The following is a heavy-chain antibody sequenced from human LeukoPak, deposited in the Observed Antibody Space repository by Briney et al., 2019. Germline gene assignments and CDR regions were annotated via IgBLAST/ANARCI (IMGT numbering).Heavy chain of an antibody. V-gene: IGHV3-21*01. CDR2: VSSSSSYI. J-gene: IGHJ4*02. CDR3: ARASSEMATIYFDH. D-gene: IGHD5-24*01. Sequence: GGSLRLSCAASGFTFSSYSMNWVRQAPGKGLEWVSSVSSSSSYIYYADSVKGRFTISRDNAKNSLYLQMNSLRAEDTAVYYCARASSEMATIYFDHWGQGTLVTVSS. CDR1: GFTFSSYS.